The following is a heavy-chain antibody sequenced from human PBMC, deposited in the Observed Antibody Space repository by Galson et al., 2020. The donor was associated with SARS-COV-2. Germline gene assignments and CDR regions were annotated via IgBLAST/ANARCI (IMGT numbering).Heavy chain of an antibody. J-gene: IGHJ4*02. CDR3: ARDYDVLTGYPSYYFDS. Sequence: GESLKISCAASGFTFGSHAMHWVRRAPGKGLEWVAIISSDGSNKYYADSVKDRFIMSRDNSKNTVFLQMNSLRPEDTAVYYCARDYDVLTGYPSYYFDSWGQGTLVTVSS. CDR2: ISSDGSNK. V-gene: IGHV3-30*04. D-gene: IGHD3-9*01. CDR1: GFTFGSHA.